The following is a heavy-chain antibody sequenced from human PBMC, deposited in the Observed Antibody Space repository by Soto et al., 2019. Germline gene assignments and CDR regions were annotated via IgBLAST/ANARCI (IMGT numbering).Heavy chain of an antibody. J-gene: IGHJ6*02. CDR1: GLMYSSYS. Sequence: EVQLVESGGGLVKPGGSVRLSCVASGLMYSSYSMSWVRQAPGKGLEWVAFISLSGSQINYAASVEGRFTISRDNAKNALYLQMNTARVEDTAIYYCPRVISCGGGTCSSVHQYYGMDVWGPGTTVTVSS. D-gene: IGHD2-21*01. CDR3: PRVISCGGGTCSSVHQYYGMDV. V-gene: IGHV3-21*01. CDR2: ISLSGSQI.